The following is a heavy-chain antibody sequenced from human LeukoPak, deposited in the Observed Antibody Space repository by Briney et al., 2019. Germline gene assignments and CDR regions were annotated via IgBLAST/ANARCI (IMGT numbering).Heavy chain of an antibody. CDR3: AKLTTVIYYYYYYMDV. D-gene: IGHD4-11*01. J-gene: IGHJ6*03. CDR1: GFTFSSYS. V-gene: IGHV3-21*04. CDR2: ISSSSSYI. Sequence: GGSLRLSCAASGFTFSSYSMNWVRQAPGKGLEWVSSISSSSSYIYYADSVKGRFTISRDNAKNSLYLQMNSLRAEDTAVYYCAKLTTVIYYYYYYMDVWGKGTTVTVSS.